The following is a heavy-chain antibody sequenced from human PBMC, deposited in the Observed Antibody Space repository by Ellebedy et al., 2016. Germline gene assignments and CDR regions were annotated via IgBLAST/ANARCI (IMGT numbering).Heavy chain of an antibody. V-gene: IGHV4-59*02. CDR3: AKWNGGWYAFEV. D-gene: IGHD6-19*01. Sequence: SETLSLTCNVSGGSVSSDYWNWIRRPPGKGLEWIGYVSHTGTTNYNPSLKGRVTMSVDTSKSQFSLRLTSVTAADTAVYYSAKWNGGWYAFEVWGQGTMVTVSS. CDR2: VSHTGTT. J-gene: IGHJ3*01. CDR1: GGSVSSDY.